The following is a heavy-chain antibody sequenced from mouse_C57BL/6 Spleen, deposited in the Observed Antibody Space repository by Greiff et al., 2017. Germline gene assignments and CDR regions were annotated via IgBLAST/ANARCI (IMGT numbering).Heavy chain of an antibody. J-gene: IGHJ3*01. D-gene: IGHD2-4*01. V-gene: IGHV1-54*01. CDR3: ARGDYDVRFAY. CDR1: GYAFTNYL. CDR2: INPGSGGT. Sequence: VQLQQSGAELVRPGTSVKVSCKASGYAFTNYLIEWVKQRPGQGLEWIGVINPGSGGTNYNEKFKGKATLTADKSSSPAYMQLSSLTSEDSAVYCCARGDYDVRFAYWGQGTLVTVSA.